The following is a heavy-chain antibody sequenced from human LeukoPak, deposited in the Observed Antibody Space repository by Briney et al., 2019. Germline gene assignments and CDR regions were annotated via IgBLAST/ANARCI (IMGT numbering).Heavy chain of an antibody. CDR2: ISSSGSTI. J-gene: IGHJ6*04. V-gene: IGHV3-48*03. Sequence: GGSLRLSCVASGFTFSSYEMNWVRQAPGKGLEWVSYISSSGSTIYYADSVKGRFTISRDNAKNSLYLQMNSLRAEDKAVYYCAELGITMIGGVWGKGTTVTISS. CDR3: AELGITMIGGV. CDR1: GFTFSSYE. D-gene: IGHD3-10*02.